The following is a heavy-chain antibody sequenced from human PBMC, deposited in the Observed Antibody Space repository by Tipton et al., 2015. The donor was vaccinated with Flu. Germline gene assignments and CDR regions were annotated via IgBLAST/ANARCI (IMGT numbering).Heavy chain of an antibody. V-gene: IGHV3-23*01. CDR3: ARVIPEFVAGLSY. D-gene: IGHD6-19*01. J-gene: IGHJ4*02. Sequence: GSLRLSCTASGFTFSRYAMSWVRQAPGKGLEWVSAIGGGGATTYFADSVKDRFTISRDNIRDTLYLQMNSLRAEDTAIYYCARVIPEFVAGLSYWGQGTQVSVSS. CDR2: IGGGGATT. CDR1: GFTFSRYA.